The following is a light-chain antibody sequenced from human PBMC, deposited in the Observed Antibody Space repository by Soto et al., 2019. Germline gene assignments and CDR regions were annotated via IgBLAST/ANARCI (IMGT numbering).Light chain of an antibody. Sequence: DIQMTQSPSSLSASVGDRVTISCRASQSISTYLNWYQQKPGKAPKLLIFAASNLESGVPSRLSGSGSGTDFTLTISSLQPADFATYYCQQSYNTPRTFGQGTKLEIK. CDR3: QQSYNTPRT. V-gene: IGKV1-39*01. J-gene: IGKJ2*01. CDR2: AAS. CDR1: QSISTY.